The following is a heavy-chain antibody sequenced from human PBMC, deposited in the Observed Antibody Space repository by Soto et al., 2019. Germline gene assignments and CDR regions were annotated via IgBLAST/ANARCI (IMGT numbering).Heavy chain of an antibody. V-gene: IGHV4-59*12. CDR1: VGSLSTYY. Sequence: SETLSFTCTVSVGSLSTYYWSLIRQPPGKGLECILYMSCSGSSNYDNSPKSRVTMSVDTSQNQVSLKLSSVTAADTAVYYCAKNRITSTAAPFDAWGQGTMVTFSS. CDR3: AKNRITSTAAPFDA. D-gene: IGHD1-20*01. J-gene: IGHJ5*02. CDR2: MSCSGSS.